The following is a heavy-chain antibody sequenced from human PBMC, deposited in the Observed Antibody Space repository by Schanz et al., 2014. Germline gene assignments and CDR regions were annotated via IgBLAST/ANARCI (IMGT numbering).Heavy chain of an antibody. D-gene: IGHD5-18*01. J-gene: IGHJ3*02. Sequence: QVQLVQSGAEVKKPGASVKVSCKASGYTLTSYYMHWVRQAPGQGLEWMGWINPDSGGTNYAQKFQGRVTMTRDMSINTAYMELRSLRSDDTALYYCTRGGYSYALSAFDIWGQGTMVTVSS. CDR3: TRGGYSYALSAFDI. CDR2: INPDSGGT. V-gene: IGHV1-2*02. CDR1: GYTLTSYY.